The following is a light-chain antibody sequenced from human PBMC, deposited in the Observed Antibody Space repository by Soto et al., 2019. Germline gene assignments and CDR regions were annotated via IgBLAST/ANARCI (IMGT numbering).Light chain of an antibody. CDR3: QQRSNWPLT. CDR1: QSVSSY. Sequence: EIVLTQSQATLSLCPGERATISGLASQSVSSYLAWYQQKPGQAPRLLIYDASNRATGIPARFSGSGSGTDFTLTISSLEPEDFAVYYCQQRSNWPLTFGGGTKVDI. V-gene: IGKV3-11*01. J-gene: IGKJ4*01. CDR2: DAS.